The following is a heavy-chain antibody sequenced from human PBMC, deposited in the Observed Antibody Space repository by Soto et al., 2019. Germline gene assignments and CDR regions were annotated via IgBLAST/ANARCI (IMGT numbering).Heavy chain of an antibody. CDR1: GGSTSSGGHY. V-gene: IGHV4-31*03. CDR3: ARDALSRDSI. Sequence: QVQLQESGPGLVKPSQILSLTCTVSGGSTSSGGHYWSWIRQHPGKGLEWIGYISYSGSTYYNPSLESRVTISGDTSKNQFSLKLSSVTAADTAVYYCARDALSRDSIWGQGTLVTVSS. J-gene: IGHJ4*02. CDR2: ISYSGST. D-gene: IGHD3-22*01.